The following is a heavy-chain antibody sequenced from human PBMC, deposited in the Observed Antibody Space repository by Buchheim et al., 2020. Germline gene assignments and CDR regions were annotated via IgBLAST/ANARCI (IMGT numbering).Heavy chain of an antibody. J-gene: IGHJ6*02. CDR2: INHSGST. CDR1: GGSFSGYY. CDR3: ARVGSIAARLRSFYYYGMDV. Sequence: QVQLQQWGAGLLKPSETLSLTCAVYGGSFSGYYWSWIRQPPGKGLEWIGEINHSGSTNHNTSLKSRVTISVDTSKNQFSLKLSSVTAADTAVYYCARVGSIAARLRSFYYYGMDVWGQGTT. V-gene: IGHV4-34*01. D-gene: IGHD6-6*01.